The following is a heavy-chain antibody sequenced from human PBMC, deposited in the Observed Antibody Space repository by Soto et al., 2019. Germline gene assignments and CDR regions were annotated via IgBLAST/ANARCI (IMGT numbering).Heavy chain of an antibody. D-gene: IGHD6-6*01. CDR3: ARVEYSSRSFDY. Sequence: HPGGSLRLSCAASGFTFSSYEMNWVRQAPGKGLEWVSYISSSGSTIYYADSVKGRFTISRDNAKNSLYLQMNSLRAEDTAVYYCARVEYSSRSFDYWGQGTLVTVLL. CDR1: GFTFSSYE. V-gene: IGHV3-48*03. J-gene: IGHJ4*02. CDR2: ISSSGSTI.